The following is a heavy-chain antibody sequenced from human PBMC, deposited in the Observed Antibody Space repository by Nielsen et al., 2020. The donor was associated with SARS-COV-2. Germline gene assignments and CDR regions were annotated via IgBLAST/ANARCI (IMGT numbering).Heavy chain of an antibody. D-gene: IGHD6-13*01. CDR1: GFTFSSYS. V-gene: IGHV3-21*01. CDR2: ISSSSSYI. CDR3: ARQPALAAAGYYFDY. Sequence: GESLKISCAASGFTFSSYSMNWVRQAPGKGLEWVSSISSSSSYIYYADSVKGRFTISRDNAKNSLYLQMNSLRAEDTAVYYCARQPALAAAGYYFDYWGQGTLVTVSS. J-gene: IGHJ4*02.